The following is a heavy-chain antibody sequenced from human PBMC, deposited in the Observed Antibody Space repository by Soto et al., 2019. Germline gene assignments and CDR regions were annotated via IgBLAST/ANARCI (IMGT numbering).Heavy chain of an antibody. CDR2: ISSNGGST. Sequence: EVQLVESGEGLVQSGGSLRLSCAASGFTFSTYAMHWFRQAPGKGLEYVSAISSNGGSTYYVDSVKGRFTISRDNSKNTLYLQMGSLRAEDMAVYYCARGPYYDPIHYFDYWGQGALVTVSS. CDR3: ARGPYYDPIHYFDY. CDR1: GFTFSTYA. J-gene: IGHJ4*02. V-gene: IGHV3-64*02. D-gene: IGHD3-3*01.